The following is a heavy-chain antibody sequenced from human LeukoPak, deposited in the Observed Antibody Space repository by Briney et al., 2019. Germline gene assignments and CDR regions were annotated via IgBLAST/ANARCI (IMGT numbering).Heavy chain of an antibody. J-gene: IGHJ3*02. V-gene: IGHV3-15*01. Sequence: TGGSLRLSCAASGFTFSNAWMSWVRQAPGKGLEWVGRIKSKTDGGTTDYAAPVKGRFTISRDDSKNTLYLQMNSLKTEDTAVYYCTTDLSSRYDYAGAFDILGQGTMVTVSS. CDR2: IKSKTDGGTT. CDR1: GFTFSNAW. CDR3: TTDLSSRYDYAGAFDI. D-gene: IGHD4-17*01.